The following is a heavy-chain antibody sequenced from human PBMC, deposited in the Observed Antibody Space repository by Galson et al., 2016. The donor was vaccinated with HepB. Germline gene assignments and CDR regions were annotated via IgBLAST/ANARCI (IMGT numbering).Heavy chain of an antibody. J-gene: IGHJ5*02. D-gene: IGHD6-19*01. CDR3: MKGSFSSGWSNWFDP. CDR1: GFTFSSFA. Sequence: SLRLSCAVSGFTFSSFAMHWVRQSPGRGLEYVSGIDNNGGTAYYADSVRGRFTISRDKSRNTLYLQMGSLRADDTAVCYCMKGSFSSGWSNWFDPWGQGTLVTVSS. V-gene: IGHV3-64D*08. CDR2: IDNNGGTA.